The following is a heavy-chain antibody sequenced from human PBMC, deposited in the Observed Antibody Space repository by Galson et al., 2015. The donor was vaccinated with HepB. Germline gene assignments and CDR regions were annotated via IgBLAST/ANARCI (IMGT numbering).Heavy chain of an antibody. CDR3: ARGYHGQVLDY. V-gene: IGHV1-18*04. D-gene: IGHD2-2*01. J-gene: IGHJ4*02. Sequence: GSGYTFTSDGISWGRQAPGQGLEWMGWMNTKNGNRKFAQKFQGRVTMTTDIFTSTAYMDLRSLRSDDTAVYYCARGYHGQVLDYWGRGTLVIVSS. CDR2: MNTKNGNR. CDR1: GYTFTSDG.